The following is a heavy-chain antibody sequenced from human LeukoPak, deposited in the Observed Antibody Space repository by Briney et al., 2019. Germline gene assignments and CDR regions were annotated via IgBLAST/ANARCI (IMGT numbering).Heavy chain of an antibody. J-gene: IGHJ6*02. Sequence: PSETLSLTCTVSGGSISSYYWSWIRQPPGKGLEWIGYIYYSGSTNYNPSLKSRVTISVDTSKNRFSLKLSSVTAADTAVYYCARRTRTYDILTGYRYYYGMDVWGQGTTVTVSS. CDR2: IYYSGST. CDR3: ARRTRTYDILTGYRYYYGMDV. V-gene: IGHV4-59*08. CDR1: GGSISSYY. D-gene: IGHD3-9*01.